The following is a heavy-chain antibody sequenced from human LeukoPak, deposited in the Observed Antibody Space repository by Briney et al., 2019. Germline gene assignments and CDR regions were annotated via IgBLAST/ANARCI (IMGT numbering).Heavy chain of an antibody. CDR3: AKDSFSYNGIFDALDV. V-gene: IGHV3-23*01. D-gene: IGHD2-8*01. Sequence: GGSLRLSCVASGFTFSDYAMTWVRQAPGKGLEWVPSTGPVHYADSVKGRFTISRDDSKNTLFLQMNSLRAEDTAIYYCAKDSFSYNGIFDALDVWGQGTMVTVSS. J-gene: IGHJ3*01. CDR1: GFTFSDYA. CDR2: TGPV.